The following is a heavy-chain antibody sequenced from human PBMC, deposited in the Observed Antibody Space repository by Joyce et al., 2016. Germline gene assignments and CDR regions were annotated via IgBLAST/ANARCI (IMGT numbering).Heavy chain of an antibody. CDR1: GFTVSNNY. CDR2: IYSGGDT. CDR3: ARVPGFH. Sequence: EVQLVESGGGLLQPGGSLRLSCAASGFTVSNNYMTWVRQAPGKGMEWVSFIYSGGDTDYADSVKGRFTISRDKNTLYLQMNSLRVEDTAVYYCARVPGFHWGQGTLVTVSS. V-gene: IGHV3-53*01. J-gene: IGHJ4*02.